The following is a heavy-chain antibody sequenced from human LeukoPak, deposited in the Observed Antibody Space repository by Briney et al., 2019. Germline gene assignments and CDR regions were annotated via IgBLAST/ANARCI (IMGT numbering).Heavy chain of an antibody. CDR3: ASDQGNWNIDY. D-gene: IGHD1/OR15-1a*01. Sequence: GGSLRLSCAASGFTFTTYSMNWVRQAPGKGLEWVSYISSSGTIYYADSVKGRFTISRDNAKNSLYLQMNSLRAEDTAVYYCASDQGNWNIDYWGQGTLVTVSS. J-gene: IGHJ4*02. V-gene: IGHV3-48*04. CDR1: GFTFTTYS. CDR2: ISSSGTI.